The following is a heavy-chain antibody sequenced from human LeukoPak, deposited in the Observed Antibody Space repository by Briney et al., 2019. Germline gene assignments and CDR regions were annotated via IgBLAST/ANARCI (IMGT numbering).Heavy chain of an antibody. CDR3: ARAMVRGWFWYYFDH. CDR1: GGSFSGYY. D-gene: IGHD3-10*01. J-gene: IGHJ4*02. Sequence: SETLSLTCAVYGGSFSGYYWSWIRQPPGKGLEWIGEINHSGSTNYNPSLKSRVTISVDTSKNQFSLKLSSVTAADTAVYYCARAMVRGWFWYYFDHWGQGSQVTVSS. V-gene: IGHV4-34*01. CDR2: INHSGST.